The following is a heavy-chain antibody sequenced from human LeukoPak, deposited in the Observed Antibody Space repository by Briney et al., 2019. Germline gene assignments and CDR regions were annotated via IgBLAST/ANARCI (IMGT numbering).Heavy chain of an antibody. V-gene: IGHV3-23*01. J-gene: IGHJ5*02. CDR2: IHGSGDYT. CDR1: GFTFSQYA. CDR3: AKGIATGKIDWFDP. D-gene: IGHD1-1*01. Sequence: GGALTLSCLASGFTFSQYAMSWLRQAPGKGVDGISSIHGSGDYTYYVDSVKGRFTISRDNSKNTQYLHMNSLRAEDTAVYYCAKGIATGKIDWFDPWGQGTLVTVSS.